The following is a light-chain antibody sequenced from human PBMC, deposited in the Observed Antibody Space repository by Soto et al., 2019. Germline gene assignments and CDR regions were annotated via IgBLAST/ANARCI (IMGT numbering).Light chain of an antibody. J-gene: IGLJ2*01. CDR2: EVS. Sequence: QSVLTQPASVSGSPGQSITISCTGTSSDVGAYTSVSWYQQHPGKAPKLMIFEVSDRPSGVSNRFSGSKSGNTASLTISGLQAEDEADYYCSSYTTSNTLVFGGGTKLTVL. CDR1: SSDVGAYTS. CDR3: SSYTTSNTLV. V-gene: IGLV2-14*01.